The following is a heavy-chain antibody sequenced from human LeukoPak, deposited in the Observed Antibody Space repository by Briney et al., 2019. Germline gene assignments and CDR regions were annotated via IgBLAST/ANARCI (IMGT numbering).Heavy chain of an antibody. CDR1: GFTPSSYV. V-gene: IGHV3-23*01. CDR2: ISGSGTTT. CDR3: AREVGYLDY. D-gene: IGHD1-26*01. Sequence: GSLRLSCAASGFTPSSYVMSRVRQAPGTGVELVSSISGSGTTTYFADSVKGRFTVSRDNSKNTLYLQMNSLRAEDTALYYCAREVGYLDYWGQGTLVTVSS. J-gene: IGHJ4*02.